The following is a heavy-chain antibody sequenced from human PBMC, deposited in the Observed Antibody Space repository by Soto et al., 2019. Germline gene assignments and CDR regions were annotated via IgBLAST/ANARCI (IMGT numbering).Heavy chain of an antibody. D-gene: IGHD1-1*01. Sequence: VLVTVSFPASGYALTGSYSHLVRQAPGQGLEWMGWIYPDSGGTNYAPRFRGWVTMTRDTSIRTAYMELSGLKSDDTAVYFCVRAETFYPGNTFDYWGQAALVTGSS. J-gene: IGHJ4*02. CDR1: GYALTGSY. CDR2: IYPDSGGT. V-gene: IGHV1-2*04. CDR3: VRAETFYPGNTFDY.